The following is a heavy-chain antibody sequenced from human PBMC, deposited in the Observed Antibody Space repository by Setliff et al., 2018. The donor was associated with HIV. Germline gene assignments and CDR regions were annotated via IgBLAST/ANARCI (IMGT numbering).Heavy chain of an antibody. V-gene: IGHV3-11*06. D-gene: IGHD3-10*01. CDR1: GFTFEDYG. CDR2: ISSSSSYT. CDR3: ARLLRGGGDYFDY. Sequence: GSLRLSCAVSGFTFEDYGMSWVRQAPGKGLKWVSYISSSSSYTNYADSVKGRFTISRDNAKNSLFLQMNSLRAEDTAIYYCARLLRGGGDYFDYWGQGTLVTVSS. J-gene: IGHJ4*02.